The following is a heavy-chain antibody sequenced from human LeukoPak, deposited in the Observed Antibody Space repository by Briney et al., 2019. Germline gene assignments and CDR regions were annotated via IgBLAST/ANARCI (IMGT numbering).Heavy chain of an antibody. CDR1: GDSVSSNSVT. CDR3: ARGDTATGGSTWYFDL. Sequence: SQTLSLTCAISGDSVSSNSVTWNWIRQSPSRGLEWLGRTYYRSTWYNDYAVSVRGRITVNPDTSKNQFSLHLNSVTPEDTAVYYCARGDTATGGSTWYFDLWGRGTLVTVSS. J-gene: IGHJ2*01. CDR2: TYYRSTWYN. D-gene: IGHD3-10*01. V-gene: IGHV6-1*01.